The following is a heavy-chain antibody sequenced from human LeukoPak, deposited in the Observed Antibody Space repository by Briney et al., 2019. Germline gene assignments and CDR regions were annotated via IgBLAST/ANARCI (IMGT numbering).Heavy chain of an antibody. CDR1: GYTFTSYG. J-gene: IGHJ4*02. CDR3: ARVKGDYGDY. V-gene: IGHV1-18*01. Sequence: VASVKASCTASGYTFTSYGISWVRQAPGQGLEWMGWISAYNGNTNYAQKLQGRVTMTTDTSTSTAYMELRSLRSDDTAVYYCARVKGDYGDYWGQGTLVTVSS. CDR2: ISAYNGNT.